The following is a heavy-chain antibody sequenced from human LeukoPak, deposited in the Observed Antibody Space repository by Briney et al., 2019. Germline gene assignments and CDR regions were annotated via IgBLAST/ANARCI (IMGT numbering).Heavy chain of an antibody. D-gene: IGHD3-10*01. CDR2: ITHSGST. CDR1: GGTFSGYY. CDR3: AGDNVLLWFGDLYYYYGMDV. Sequence: PSETLSLTCAAYGGTFSGYYWSWIRQPPGKGLEWIGEITHSGSTNYNPSLKSRVTISVDTSKNQFSLKLSSVTAADTAVYYCAGDNVLLWFGDLYYYYGMDVWGQGTTVTVSS. V-gene: IGHV4-34*01. J-gene: IGHJ6*02.